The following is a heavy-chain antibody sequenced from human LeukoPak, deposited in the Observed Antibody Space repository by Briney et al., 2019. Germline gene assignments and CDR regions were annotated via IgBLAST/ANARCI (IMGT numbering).Heavy chain of an antibody. Sequence: PSETLSLTCTVSGGSISSYYWNWIRQPAGKGLEWIGRIYTSGSTNYNPSLKSRVTISVDTSKNQFSLKLSSVTAADTAVYYCARGRSSSFNWFDPWGQGTLVTVSS. D-gene: IGHD6-13*01. J-gene: IGHJ5*02. CDR1: GGSISSYY. V-gene: IGHV4-4*07. CDR3: ARGRSSSFNWFDP. CDR2: IYTSGST.